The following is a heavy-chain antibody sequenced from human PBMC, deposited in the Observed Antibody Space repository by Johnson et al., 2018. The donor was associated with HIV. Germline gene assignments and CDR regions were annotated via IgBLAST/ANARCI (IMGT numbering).Heavy chain of an antibody. CDR2: INWTGGSI. V-gene: IGHV3-20*04. CDR1: GFAFEDYA. D-gene: IGHD3-22*01. J-gene: IGHJ3*02. CDR3: ARKLSYYDITGYYGDAFDI. Sequence: VQLVESGGGVLRPGGSLRLSCAGSGFAFEDYAMSWVRQVPEKGLEWVAGINWTGGSIGYADSVKGRFTISRDNAKKSLYLQMNSLRAEDTALYYCARKLSYYDITGYYGDAFDIWGQGTMVTVSS.